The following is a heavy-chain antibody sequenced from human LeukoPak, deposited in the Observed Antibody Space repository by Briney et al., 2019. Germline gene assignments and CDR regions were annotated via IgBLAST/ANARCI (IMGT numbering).Heavy chain of an antibody. J-gene: IGHJ5*02. V-gene: IGHV3-21*01. Sequence: GGSLRLSCAASGFTFSKYSMNWVRQAPGKGLEWVSSISGSSSCIYYGDSLKGRFTISRDNAKNSLYLQMNSLRADDTAVYYCARDGRGDYCSGGSCLMFDPWGQGTLVTVSS. CDR2: ISGSSSCI. CDR1: GFTFSKYS. D-gene: IGHD2-15*01. CDR3: ARDGRGDYCSGGSCLMFDP.